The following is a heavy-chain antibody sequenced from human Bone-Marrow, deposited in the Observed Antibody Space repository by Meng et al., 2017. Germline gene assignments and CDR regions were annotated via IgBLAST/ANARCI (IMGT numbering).Heavy chain of an antibody. D-gene: IGHD1-26*01. Sequence: QSGPEMKKPGASVKISCKPSGYTFTDYGISWVRQAPGQGLEWMGWISTSKGNTKTAQKVQDRLTLTTDTSTNTAYMELRRLRSDDTAVYFCARVRWELPDYWGQGTLVTVSS. CDR3: ARVRWELPDY. J-gene: IGHJ4*02. V-gene: IGHV1-18*01. CDR2: ISTSKGNT. CDR1: GYTFTDYG.